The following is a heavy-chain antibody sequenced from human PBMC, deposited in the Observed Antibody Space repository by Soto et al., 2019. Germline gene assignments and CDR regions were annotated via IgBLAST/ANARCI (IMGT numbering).Heavy chain of an antibody. J-gene: IGHJ4*02. CDR1: GCSISSSSYY. CDR3: ARHSQAPPREEHLSRWSFDY. Sequence: QLQLQESGPGLVKPSETLSLTCTVSGCSISSSSYYWGWIRQPPGKGLEWIGSIYYSGSTYYNPSLKSRVTISVDTSKNQSSLKLSSVTAADTAVYYCARHSQAPPREEHLSRWSFDYWGQGTLVTVSS. V-gene: IGHV4-39*01. D-gene: IGHD2-15*01. CDR2: IYYSGST.